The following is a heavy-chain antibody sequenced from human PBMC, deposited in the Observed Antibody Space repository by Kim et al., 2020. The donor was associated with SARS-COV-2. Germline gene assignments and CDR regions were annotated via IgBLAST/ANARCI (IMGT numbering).Heavy chain of an antibody. CDR1: GGSFSGYY. J-gene: IGHJ4*02. Sequence: SETLSLTCAVYGGSFSGYYWSWIRQPPGKGLEWIGEINHSGNTNYNPSLKSRVTISVDTSKNQSSLKLSSVTTADTAVYYCARGSLLEPLDYWGQGTLVTVSS. CDR3: ARGSLLEPLDY. V-gene: IGHV4-34*01. CDR2: INHSGNT. D-gene: IGHD1-1*01.